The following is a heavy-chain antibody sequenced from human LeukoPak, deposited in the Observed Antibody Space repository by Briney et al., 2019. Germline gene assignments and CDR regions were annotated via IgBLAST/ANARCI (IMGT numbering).Heavy chain of an antibody. V-gene: IGHV4-59*01. CDR2: IYYSGST. CDR3: ARAPSVGATSYFDY. J-gene: IGHJ4*02. CDR1: GGSISSYY. Sequence: PSETLSLTCTVSGGSISSYYWSWIRQPPGKGLEWIGYIYYSGSTNYNPSLKSRCTISGDTSKNQFSLKLSSVTAADTAVYYCARAPSVGATSYFDYWGQGTLVTVSS. D-gene: IGHD1-26*01.